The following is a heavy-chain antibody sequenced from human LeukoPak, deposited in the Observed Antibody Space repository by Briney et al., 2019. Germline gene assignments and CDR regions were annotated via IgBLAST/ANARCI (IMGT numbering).Heavy chain of an antibody. CDR1: GYTFTSYG. D-gene: IGHD5-24*01. V-gene: IGHV1-18*01. J-gene: IGHJ3*02. CDR2: ISAYNGNT. Sequence: GASVKVSCKASGYTFTSYGISWVRQAPGQGLEWMGWISAYNGNTNYAQKLQGRVTMTTDTSTSTAYMELRSLRSDDTAVYYCATDAKRWLQLLTKLWVGYAFDIWGQGTMVTVSS. CDR3: ATDAKRWLQLLTKLWVGYAFDI.